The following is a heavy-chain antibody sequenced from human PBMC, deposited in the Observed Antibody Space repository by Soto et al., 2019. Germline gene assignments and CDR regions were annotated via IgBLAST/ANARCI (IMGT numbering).Heavy chain of an antibody. CDR2: ISSSSSYI. CDR1: GFTFSSYS. V-gene: IGHV3-21*01. J-gene: IGHJ6*02. D-gene: IGHD4-17*01. Sequence: EVQLVESGGGLVKPGGSLRLSCAASGFTFSSYSMNWVRQAPGKGLEWVSSISSSSSYIYYADSVKGRFTISKDNAKNALYLQRNSLRAEDTAVYDCASAPCYGDYEGYNYYGTDVCGQVVTVTVSS. CDR3: ASAPCYGDYEGYNYYGTDV.